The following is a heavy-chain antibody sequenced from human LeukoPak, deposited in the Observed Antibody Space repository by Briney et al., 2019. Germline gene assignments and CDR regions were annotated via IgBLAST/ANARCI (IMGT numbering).Heavy chain of an antibody. V-gene: IGHV4-39*07. CDR1: GGSISSSSYY. J-gene: IGHJ5*02. CDR3: ARDGGSTTHIWFGELLYWFDP. CDR2: IYYSGST. Sequence: PSETLSLTCTVSGGSISSSSYYWGWIRQPPGKGLEWIGSIYYSGSTYYNPSLKSRVTISVDTSKNQFSLKLSSVTAADTAVYYCARDGGSTTHIWFGELLYWFDPWGQGTLVTVSS. D-gene: IGHD3-10*01.